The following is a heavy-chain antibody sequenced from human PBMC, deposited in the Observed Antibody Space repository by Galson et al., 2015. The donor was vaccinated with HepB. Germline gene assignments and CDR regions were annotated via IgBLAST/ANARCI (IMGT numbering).Heavy chain of an antibody. D-gene: IGHD2-15*01. Sequence: SLRLSCAASGFTFSSYAMSWVRQAPGQGLEWVSAISGSGGSTYYADSVKGRFTISRDNSKNTLYLQMNSLRAEDTAVYYCARTDIVVVVAATGALDYWGQGTLVTVSS. J-gene: IGHJ4*02. V-gene: IGHV3-23*01. CDR2: ISGSGGST. CDR1: GFTFSSYA. CDR3: ARTDIVVVVAATGALDY.